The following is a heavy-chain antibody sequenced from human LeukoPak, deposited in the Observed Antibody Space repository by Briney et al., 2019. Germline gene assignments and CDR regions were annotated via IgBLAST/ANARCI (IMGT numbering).Heavy chain of an antibody. Sequence: GGSLRLSCAASGFTFSSYGMHWVRQAPGKGLEWVAFVRYDGSNKYYADSVKGRFTISRDSSKNTLYLQMNSLRPEDTVVYYCAKGRGQSYPHYYFDSWGQGTLVTVSS. V-gene: IGHV3-30*02. CDR1: GFTFSSYG. CDR3: AKGRGQSYPHYYFDS. J-gene: IGHJ4*02. D-gene: IGHD5-18*01. CDR2: VRYDGSNK.